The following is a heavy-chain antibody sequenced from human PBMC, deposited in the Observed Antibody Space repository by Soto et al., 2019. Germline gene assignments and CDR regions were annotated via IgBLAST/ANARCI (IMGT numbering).Heavy chain of an antibody. Sequence: EVQLLESGGVLVQPGGSLRLSCAASGFTFSSYAMTWVRQAPGKGLEWVSAISGSDGSDGGTYYADSVKGRFTISRDNSKNTLYLQMNSLRAEDTAVYYCAIPFFTRYNSGAGVFDCWGQGTLVTVSS. D-gene: IGHD6-19*01. J-gene: IGHJ4*02. V-gene: IGHV3-23*01. CDR3: AIPFFTRYNSGAGVFDC. CDR1: GFTFSSYA. CDR2: ISGSDGSDGGT.